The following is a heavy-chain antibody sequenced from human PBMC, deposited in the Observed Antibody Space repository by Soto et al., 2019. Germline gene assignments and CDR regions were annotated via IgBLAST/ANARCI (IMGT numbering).Heavy chain of an antibody. CDR3: AKDKMYIADPYCMHF. CDR1: GFTFSTYG. J-gene: IGHJ6*02. Sequence: GGSLRLSCAASGFTFSTYGMSWIRQAPGKGLEWVSSISTSGGSTFYAESVKGRFTISRDNSKNTLNLQMNSLRAEDTAVYYCAKDKMYIADPYCMHFWGQATSVT. CDR2: ISTSGGST. D-gene: IGHD6-13*01. V-gene: IGHV3-23*01.